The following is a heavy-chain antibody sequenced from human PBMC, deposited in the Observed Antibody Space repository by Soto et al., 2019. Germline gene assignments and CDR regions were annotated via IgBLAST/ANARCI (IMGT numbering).Heavy chain of an antibody. CDR1: GYIFSTYG. Sequence: ASVKVSCKASGYIFSTYGISWVRQAPGQGLEWMGWTSANNGNTYYAQKFQGRVTMNTVTLTRTIYMELRSLRSDDTAVYYCARDLQFYSDSSGYRDVFDIWGQGTKVTVSS. J-gene: IGHJ3*02. CDR2: TSANNGNT. V-gene: IGHV1-18*01. CDR3: ARDLQFYSDSSGYRDVFDI. D-gene: IGHD3-22*01.